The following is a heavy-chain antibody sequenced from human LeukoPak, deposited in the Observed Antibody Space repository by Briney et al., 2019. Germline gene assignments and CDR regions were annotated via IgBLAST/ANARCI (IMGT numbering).Heavy chain of an antibody. CDR3: ARAIHYYDSSGYDAFDI. J-gene: IGHJ3*02. Sequence: GGSLRLSYAASGFTFSSYGMHWVRQAPGKGREGVAFIRYDGSNKYYADSVKGRFTISRNNAKNSLYLQMNSLRVEDTAVYYCARAIHYYDSSGYDAFDIWGQGTMVTASS. D-gene: IGHD3-22*01. CDR2: IRYDGSNK. V-gene: IGHV3-30*02. CDR1: GFTFSSYG.